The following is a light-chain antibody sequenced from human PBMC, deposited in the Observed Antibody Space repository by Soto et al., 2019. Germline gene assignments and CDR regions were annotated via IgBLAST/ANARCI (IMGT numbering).Light chain of an antibody. J-gene: IGKJ4*01. CDR1: QIVTNNY. V-gene: IGKV3-20*01. CDR3: QQCSTPPLT. Sequence: EIVLTQSPGTLSLSPGERATLSCRASQIVTNNYVAWYQKKPGQPPRLLIDDASTRATGIPDRFSGGGSGTDFTLTISRLEPGDFAVYYCQQCSTPPLTFGGGTNVELK. CDR2: DAS.